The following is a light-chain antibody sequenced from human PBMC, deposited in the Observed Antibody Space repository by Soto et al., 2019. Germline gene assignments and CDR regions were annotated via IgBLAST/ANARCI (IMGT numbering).Light chain of an antibody. Sequence: EIVLTQSLGPLSLSPGNSAALSCRASQSVTGDKVAWYQQRPGQAPRLLIYGRSTRATDIPARFRGSGSGTDYTLTINRLEPEDFALYYCQQYGNSPFTFGQGTKLEI. CDR1: QSVTGDK. J-gene: IGKJ2*01. CDR2: GRS. V-gene: IGKV3-20*01. CDR3: QQYGNSPFT.